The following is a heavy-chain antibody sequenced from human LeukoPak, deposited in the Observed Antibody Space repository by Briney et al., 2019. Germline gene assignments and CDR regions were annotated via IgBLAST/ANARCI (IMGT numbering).Heavy chain of an antibody. D-gene: IGHD6-13*01. V-gene: IGHV4-34*01. CDR2: ITHSGST. Sequence: SETLSLTCAVYGGSFSAYYWSWIRQPPGKGLEWIGEITHSGSTNYNPSLKSRVTISVDTSKNQFSLKLSSVTAADTAVYYCARGYTSSWTRFLPRLFDYWGQGTLVTVSS. CDR3: ARGYTSSWTRFLPRLFDY. CDR1: GGSFSAYY. J-gene: IGHJ4*02.